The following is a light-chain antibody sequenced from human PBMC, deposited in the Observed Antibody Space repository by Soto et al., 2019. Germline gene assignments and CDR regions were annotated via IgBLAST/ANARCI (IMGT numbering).Light chain of an antibody. V-gene: IGLV1-47*01. CDR3: AAWDDTLDAQV. J-gene: IGLJ3*02. CDR2: RNN. Sequence: QSVLTQSPSASGTPGQRVTISCSGSRSNIRRNFVYWYQHVPGTAPRLLIQRNNERPSGVPDRFSGSKSGTSVSLAISGLRSDDEATYYCAAWDDTLDAQVFGGGTKLTVL. CDR1: RSNIRRNF.